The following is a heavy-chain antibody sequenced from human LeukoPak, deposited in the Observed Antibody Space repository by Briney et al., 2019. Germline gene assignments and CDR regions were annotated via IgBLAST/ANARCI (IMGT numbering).Heavy chain of an antibody. V-gene: IGHV4-59*11. CDR1: GDSFSSHY. CDR2: ISYIGST. J-gene: IGHJ3*02. Sequence: PSETLSLTCTVSGDSFSSHYWTWIRQPPGKGLEWIGYISYIGSTNYIPSLKSRVTISIGTSKNQFSLKLSSVTAADTAVYYCARDLVTVTKGFDIWGQGTMVSVSS. D-gene: IGHD4-17*01. CDR3: ARDLVTVTKGFDI.